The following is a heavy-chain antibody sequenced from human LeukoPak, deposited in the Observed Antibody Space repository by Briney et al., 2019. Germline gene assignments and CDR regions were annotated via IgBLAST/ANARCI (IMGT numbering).Heavy chain of an antibody. CDR2: IYYSGST. CDR1: GGSISSGDYY. J-gene: IGHJ6*02. Sequence: PSETLSLTCTVSGGSISSGDYYWSWIRQPPGKGLEWIGYIYYSGSTYYNPSLKSRVTISVDTSKNRFSLKLSSVTAADTAVYYCARGHIVVYYYYGMDVWGQGTTVTVSS. CDR3: ARGHIVVYYYYGMDV. V-gene: IGHV4-30-4*01. D-gene: IGHD2-21*01.